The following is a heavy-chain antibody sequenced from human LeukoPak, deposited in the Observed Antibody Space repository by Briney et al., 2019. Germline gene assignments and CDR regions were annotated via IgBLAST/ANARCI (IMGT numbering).Heavy chain of an antibody. J-gene: IGHJ3*02. CDR2: ISSSSSYI. D-gene: IGHD6-19*01. Sequence: PGGSLRLSCAASGFTFSSYSMNWVRQAPGKGLEWVSSISSSSSYIYYADSVKGRFTISRDNAKNSLYLQMNSLRAEDTAVYYCARDYRSIAVADAFDIWGQGTVVTVSS. CDR1: GFTFSSYS. CDR3: ARDYRSIAVADAFDI. V-gene: IGHV3-21*01.